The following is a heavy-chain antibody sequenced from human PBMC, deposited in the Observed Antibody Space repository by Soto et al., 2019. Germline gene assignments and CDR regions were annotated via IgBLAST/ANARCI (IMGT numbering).Heavy chain of an antibody. CDR2: IRSKANSYAT. D-gene: IGHD2-21*02. CDR1: GFTFSGSA. J-gene: IGHJ6*02. V-gene: IGHV3-73*01. CDR3: TRRYCGGDCYQYYYYGMDV. Sequence: GGSLRLSCAASGFTFSGSAMHGVRQASGKGLEWVGRIRSKANSYATAYAASVKGRFTISRDDSKNTAYLQMNSLKTEDTAVYYCTRRYCGGDCYQYYYYGMDVWGQGTTVTVSS.